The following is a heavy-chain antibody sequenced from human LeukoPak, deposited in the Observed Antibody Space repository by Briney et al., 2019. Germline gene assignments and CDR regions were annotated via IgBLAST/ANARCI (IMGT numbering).Heavy chain of an antibody. Sequence: ASVKVSCKASGYTFTSYGISWVRQAPGQGLEWMGWISAYNGNTNYAQKLQGRVTMTTDTSTSTAYMELRSLRSDDTAVYYCARGWRAYDFWSGYYTWGQGTLVTVSP. CDR2: ISAYNGNT. J-gene: IGHJ4*02. CDR1: GYTFTSYG. D-gene: IGHD3-3*01. CDR3: ARGWRAYDFWSGYYT. V-gene: IGHV1-18*01.